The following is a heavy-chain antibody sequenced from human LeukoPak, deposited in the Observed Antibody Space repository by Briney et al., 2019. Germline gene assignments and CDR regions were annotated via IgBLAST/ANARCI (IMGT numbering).Heavy chain of an antibody. CDR2: ISYDGSSK. J-gene: IGHJ4*02. D-gene: IGHD2-15*01. CDR1: GFTFSSYA. V-gene: IGHV3-30-3*01. Sequence: GGSLRLSCAASGFTFSSYAIHWVRQAPGKGLDWVALISYDGSSKYYADSVKGRFTISRDSSTLYLQMNSLRTEDTAVYYCARGSVGTPPPFDYWGQGTLVTVSS. CDR3: ARGSVGTPPPFDY.